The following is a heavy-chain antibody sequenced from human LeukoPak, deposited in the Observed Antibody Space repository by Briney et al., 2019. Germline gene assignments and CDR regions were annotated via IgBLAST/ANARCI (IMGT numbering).Heavy chain of an antibody. V-gene: IGHV4-34*01. Sequence: SETLSLTCTVSGGSTSSYYWSWIRQPPGKGLEWIGEINHSGSTNYNPSLKSRVTISVDTSKNQFSLKLSSVTAADTAVYYCARPAGYYDSSGYYDYWGQGTLVTVSS. J-gene: IGHJ4*02. CDR1: GGSTSSYY. D-gene: IGHD3-22*01. CDR3: ARPAGYYDSSGYYDY. CDR2: INHSGST.